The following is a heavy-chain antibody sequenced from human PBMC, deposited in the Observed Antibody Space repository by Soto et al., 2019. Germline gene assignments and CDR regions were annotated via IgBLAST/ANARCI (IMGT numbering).Heavy chain of an antibody. Sequence: SETLSLTCTVSGGSISSYYWSWIRQSPRQGLEWIGYVYDNGRPYYSPSLKSRVTISADTSKNQISLKSTSATAADTAVYYCARGVGSSPPRYWGRGTLVTVSS. CDR2: VYDNGRP. J-gene: IGHJ4*02. V-gene: IGHV4-59*01. CDR3: ARGVGSSPPRY. CDR1: GGSISSYY. D-gene: IGHD3-9*01.